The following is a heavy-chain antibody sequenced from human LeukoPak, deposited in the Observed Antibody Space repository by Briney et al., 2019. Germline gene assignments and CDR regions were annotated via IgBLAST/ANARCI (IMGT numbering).Heavy chain of an antibody. J-gene: IGHJ4*02. CDR3: ALGGDYRDY. Sequence: ASETLSLTCTVSGGSISSGSYYWSWIRQPAGKGLEWIGRIYTSGSTNYNPSLKSRVTISVDTSKNQFSLKLSSVTAADTAVYYCALGGDYRDYWGQGTLVTVSS. V-gene: IGHV4-61*02. D-gene: IGHD4-17*01. CDR1: GGSISSGSYY. CDR2: IYTSGST.